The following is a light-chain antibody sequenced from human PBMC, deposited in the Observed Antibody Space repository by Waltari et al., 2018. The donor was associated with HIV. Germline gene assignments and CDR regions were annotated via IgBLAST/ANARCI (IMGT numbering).Light chain of an antibody. CDR3: HSYDSRLSAWV. Sequence: QSVVTQPPSVSGVPGQRVTISCSGSSSNIGAEYDVHWYQQFPGTAPKLLLYGNSVRPSGVPDRFSGSKSGTSASLAITGLQAEDEADYYCHSYDSRLSAWVFGGGTKLTVL. CDR2: GNS. J-gene: IGLJ3*02. V-gene: IGLV1-40*01. CDR1: SSNIGAEYD.